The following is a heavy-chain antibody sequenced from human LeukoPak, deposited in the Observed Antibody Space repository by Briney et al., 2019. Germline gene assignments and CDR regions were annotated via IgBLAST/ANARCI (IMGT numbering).Heavy chain of an antibody. Sequence: GGSLRLSCAASGFTFSKAWMSWVRQAPGKGLEWGGRIKGMTDGGTTDYAAPVEGTFIISRDDSKNMLYLQMNSLKTEDTAVYYCTTGWQFIDYWGQGTLVTVSS. CDR2: IKGMTDGGTT. J-gene: IGHJ4*02. D-gene: IGHD6-19*01. CDR3: TTGWQFIDY. CDR1: GFTFSKAW. V-gene: IGHV3-15*01.